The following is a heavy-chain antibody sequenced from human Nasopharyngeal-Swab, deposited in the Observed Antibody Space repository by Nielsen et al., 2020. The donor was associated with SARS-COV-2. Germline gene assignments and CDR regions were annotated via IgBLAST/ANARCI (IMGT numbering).Heavy chain of an antibody. V-gene: IGHV3-11*05. CDR2: ISSSSSYT. J-gene: IGHJ6*02. CDR1: GFTFSDYY. CDR3: ARERGLRFLEWLSLWDGMDV. D-gene: IGHD3-3*01. Sequence: SLRLSCAASGFTFSDYYMSWIRQAPGEGLEWVSYISSSSSYTNYADSVKGRFTISRDNAKNSLYLQMNSLRAEDTAVYYCARERGLRFLEWLSLWDGMDVWGQGTTVTVSS.